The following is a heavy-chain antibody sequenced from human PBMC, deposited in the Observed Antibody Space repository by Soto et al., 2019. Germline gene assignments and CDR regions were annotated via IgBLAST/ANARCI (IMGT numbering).Heavy chain of an antibody. CDR1: GDSVSSNSAA. CDR3: ARVAGKQQLVELDV. V-gene: IGHV6-1*01. D-gene: IGHD6-13*01. J-gene: IGHJ6*02. Sequence: SQTLSLSCAISGDSVSSNSAACNWIRPSPSRGLEWLGRTYYRSKWYNDYAVSVKSRITINPDTSKNQFSLQLNSVTPEDTAVYYCARVAGKQQLVELDVWGQGTTVTVSS. CDR2: TYYRSKWYN.